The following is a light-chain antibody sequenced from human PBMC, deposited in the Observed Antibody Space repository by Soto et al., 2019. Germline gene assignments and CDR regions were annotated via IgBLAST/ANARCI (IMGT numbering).Light chain of an antibody. J-gene: IGKJ4*01. CDR1: QYVSSN. V-gene: IGKV3-15*01. CDR3: QQYIRWPLT. Sequence: EMVVTQSPATLSVSPGERATLSCRASQYVSSNLAWYQQKPGQAPSLLIYGASTRATGTPARFSGSGSGTEFTLTISSLQSEDYAVYFCQQYIRWPLTFGGGTKVDIK. CDR2: GAS.